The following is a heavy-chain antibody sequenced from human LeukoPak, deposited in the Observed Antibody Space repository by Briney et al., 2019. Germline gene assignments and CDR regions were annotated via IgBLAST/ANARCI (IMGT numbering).Heavy chain of an antibody. D-gene: IGHD3-22*01. Sequence: ASVKVSCLASGYTFTGYYMHWVRQARGQGRAWMGRINPNSGGTNYAQKLQGRVTMTRDTSISTAYMELSRLRSDDTAVYYCARLPVDYYDSSGYVPPWGQGTLVTVSS. J-gene: IGHJ5*02. CDR1: GYTFTGYY. CDR2: INPNSGGT. V-gene: IGHV1-2*06. CDR3: ARLPVDYYDSSGYVPP.